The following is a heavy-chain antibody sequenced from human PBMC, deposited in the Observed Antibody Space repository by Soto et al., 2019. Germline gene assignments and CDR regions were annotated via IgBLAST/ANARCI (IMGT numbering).Heavy chain of an antibody. Sequence: ASVKVSCKASGYTFTSYGISWVRQAPGQGLEWMGWISAYNGNTNYAQKLQGRVAMTTDTPTSTAYMELRSLRSDDTAVYYCARERAAAAGTPYYYYYYYMDVWGKGTTVTVSS. D-gene: IGHD6-13*01. V-gene: IGHV1-18*01. CDR1: GYTFTSYG. CDR3: ARERAAAAGTPYYYYYYYMDV. J-gene: IGHJ6*03. CDR2: ISAYNGNT.